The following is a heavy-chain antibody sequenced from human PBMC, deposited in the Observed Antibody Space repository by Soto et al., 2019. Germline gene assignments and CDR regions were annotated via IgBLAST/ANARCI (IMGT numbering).Heavy chain of an antibody. V-gene: IGHV3-66*01. D-gene: IGHD3-16*02. Sequence: PGGSLRLSCAVSGLTVSSNYMGWVRQAPGKGLEWVSVIYVGGRTYYADSVKGRFTISRDNSKNTLYLQMNSLRAEDTAVYYCAKAAYDYIWGSYRSVHYFDYWGQGTLVTVSS. J-gene: IGHJ4*02. CDR2: IYVGGRT. CDR3: AKAAYDYIWGSYRSVHYFDY. CDR1: GLTVSSNY.